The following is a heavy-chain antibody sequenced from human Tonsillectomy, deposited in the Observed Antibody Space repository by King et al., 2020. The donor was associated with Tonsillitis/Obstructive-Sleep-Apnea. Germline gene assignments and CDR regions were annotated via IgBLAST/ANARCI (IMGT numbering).Heavy chain of an antibody. CDR3: AGLTTVLDY. CDR1: GGSISSYY. J-gene: IGHJ4*02. CDR2: IYYSGST. D-gene: IGHD4-11*01. V-gene: IGHV4-59*01. Sequence: QLQESGPGLVKPSETLSLTCTVSGGSISSYYWSWLRQPPGKGLEWIGYIYYSGSTNYNPSLKSRVTISVDTSKNQFSLKLSSVTAADTAVYYCAGLTTVLDYWGQGTLVTVSS.